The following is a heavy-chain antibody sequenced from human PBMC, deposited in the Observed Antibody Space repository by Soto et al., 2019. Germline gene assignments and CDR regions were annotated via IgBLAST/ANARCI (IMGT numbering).Heavy chain of an antibody. CDR2: ISWNSGSI. D-gene: IGHD4-17*01. Sequence: GGSLRLSCAASGFTFDDYAMHWVRQAPGKGLEWVSGISWNSGSIGYADSVKGRFTISRDNAKNSLYLQMNSLRAEDTALYYCAKDISFRGYGDNLDAFDIWGQGTMVTVSS. J-gene: IGHJ3*02. CDR1: GFTFDDYA. CDR3: AKDISFRGYGDNLDAFDI. V-gene: IGHV3-9*01.